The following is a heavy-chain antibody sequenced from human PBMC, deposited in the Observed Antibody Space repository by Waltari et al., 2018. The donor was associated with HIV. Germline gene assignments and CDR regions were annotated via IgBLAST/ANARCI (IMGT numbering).Heavy chain of an antibody. V-gene: IGHV4-38-2*01. D-gene: IGHD2-15*01. J-gene: IGHJ5*02. CDR3: AGEVGYCSGGTCYSGWFDP. CDR1: GYPISSGYY. Sequence: QVQLQESGPGLVKPSETLSPPCAVSGYPISSGYYWGSTRQPPGQGLEWIVSMHHSGSTYYNPSLKSRVTLSVDTSKNHFSLKLNSVTAADKAVYYCAGEVGYCSGGTCYSGWFDPWGQGTLVTVSS. CDR2: MHHSGST.